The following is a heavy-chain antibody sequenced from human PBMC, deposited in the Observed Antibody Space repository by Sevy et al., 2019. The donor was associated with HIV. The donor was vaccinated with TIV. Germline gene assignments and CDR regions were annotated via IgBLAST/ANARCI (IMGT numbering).Heavy chain of an antibody. V-gene: IGHV3-53*01. CDR3: ARPGSGWFEFDS. D-gene: IGHD6-19*01. CDR2: IYSGGST. CDR1: GFTVSSTY. J-gene: IGHJ4*02. Sequence: GGSLRLSCAASGFTVSSTYMSWVRQAPGKGLEWVSIIYSGGSTYYADSVKGRFTISRDNAKNSLYLQMNSLREEDTAVYYCARPGSGWFEFDSWGQGTLVTVSS.